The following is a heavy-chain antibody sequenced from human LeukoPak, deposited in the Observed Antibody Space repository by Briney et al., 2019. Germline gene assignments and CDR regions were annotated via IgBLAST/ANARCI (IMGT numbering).Heavy chain of an antibody. V-gene: IGHV4-34*01. D-gene: IGHD6-13*01. J-gene: IGHJ2*01. CDR2: INHSGST. Sequence: PSETLSLTCAVYGGSFSGYYWSWIRQPPGKGLEWIGEINHSGSTNYNPSLKSRVTISVDTSNNQFSLKLSSVTAADTAVYYCARGYSSSWYVRRWYFDLWGRGTLVTVSS. CDR3: ARGYSSSWYVRRWYFDL. CDR1: GGSFSGYY.